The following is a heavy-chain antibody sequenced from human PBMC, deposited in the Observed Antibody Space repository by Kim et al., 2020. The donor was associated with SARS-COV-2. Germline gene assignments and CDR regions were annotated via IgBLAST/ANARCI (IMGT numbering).Heavy chain of an antibody. Sequence: SETLSLTCTVSGGSISSYYWSWIRQPPGKGLEWIGYIYYSGSTNYNPSLKSRVTISVDTSKNQFSLKLSSVTAADTAVYYCARAGRREKQSYYYGMDVWGQGTTVTVSS. V-gene: IGHV4-59*13. CDR2: IYYSGST. J-gene: IGHJ6*02. D-gene: IGHD1-26*01. CDR1: GGSISSYY. CDR3: ARAGRREKQSYYYGMDV.